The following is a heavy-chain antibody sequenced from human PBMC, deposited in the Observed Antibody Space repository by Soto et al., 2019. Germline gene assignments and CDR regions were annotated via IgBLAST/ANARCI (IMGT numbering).Heavy chain of an antibody. CDR2: ISGSGGST. CDR3: AKAGGYIYIDFDY. Sequence: GSLTLSCSASGFTFSIYAMILVRQAPGKGLEWVSVISGSGGSTYYADSVKGRFTISRDNSKNTLYLQMNSLRAEDTAVYYCAKAGGYIYIDFDYWGQGTLVTVSS. V-gene: IGHV3-23*01. J-gene: IGHJ4*02. D-gene: IGHD5-12*01. CDR1: GFTFSIYA.